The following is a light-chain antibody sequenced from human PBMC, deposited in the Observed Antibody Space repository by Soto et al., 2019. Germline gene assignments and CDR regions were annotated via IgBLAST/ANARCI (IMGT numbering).Light chain of an antibody. Sequence: DIQMTQSPSSVSASVGDRVTIACRSSQPIGSWLAWYQQKPGKAPKLLIFGASSLQGGVPSRFSGSGFGTDFILTITDLQPDDFATYYCQQSDSFPRPFGPGTRVDI. V-gene: IGKV1D-12*01. CDR2: GAS. J-gene: IGKJ3*01. CDR1: QPIGSW. CDR3: QQSDSFPRP.